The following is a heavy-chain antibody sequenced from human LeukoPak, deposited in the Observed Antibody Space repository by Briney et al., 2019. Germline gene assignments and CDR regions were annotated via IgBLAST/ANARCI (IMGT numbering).Heavy chain of an antibody. V-gene: IGHV3-74*01. D-gene: IGHD2-2*01. CDR2: INSDGSST. CDR1: GFTFSSYW. Sequence: GGSLRLSCAASGFTFSSYWMHWVRQAPGKGLMWVSRINSDGSSTNYADSVKGRFTISRDNAKNTLYVQMNSLRAEDTAVYYCAARGYCSGTSCLLEYWGQGTLVTVSS. CDR3: AARGYCSGTSCLLEY. J-gene: IGHJ4*02.